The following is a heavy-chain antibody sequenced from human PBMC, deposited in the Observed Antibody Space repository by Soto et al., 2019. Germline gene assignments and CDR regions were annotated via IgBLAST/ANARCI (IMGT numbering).Heavy chain of an antibody. Sequence: EVQLVQSGAEVKQPGESLRISCRGSGYSFAIHWIGWVRQMPGKGLEWMGIIYPDDSETKYSSDFQGQVTFSADKSISTAYLQWNSLQGADTAMYYCARLERDCSGGSCYYGGVDYWGQGTLLTVSP. CDR2: IYPDDSET. CDR1: GYSFAIHW. J-gene: IGHJ4*02. D-gene: IGHD2-15*01. CDR3: ARLERDCSGGSCYYGGVDY. V-gene: IGHV5-51*01.